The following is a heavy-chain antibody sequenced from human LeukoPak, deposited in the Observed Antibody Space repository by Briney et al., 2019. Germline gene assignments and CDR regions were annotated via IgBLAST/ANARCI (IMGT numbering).Heavy chain of an antibody. CDR1: GYTFTGYY. J-gene: IGHJ4*02. V-gene: IGHV1-2*02. Sequence: ASVKVSCKASGYTFTGYYMHWVRQAPGQGLEWMGWINPNSGGTNSAQKFQDRVTMTRDTSISTAYMELSRLRSDDTAVYYCARDSGDIVVVPAASALDYWGQGTLVTVSS. D-gene: IGHD2-2*01. CDR3: ARDSGDIVVVPAASALDY. CDR2: INPNSGGT.